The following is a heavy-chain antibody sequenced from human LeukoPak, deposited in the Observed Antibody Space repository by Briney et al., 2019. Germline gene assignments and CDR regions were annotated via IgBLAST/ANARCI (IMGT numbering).Heavy chain of an antibody. CDR3: ARPLESFFGSGSYDN. D-gene: IGHD3-10*01. CDR1: GGSISSSNYY. V-gene: IGHV4-39*02. Sequence: NPSETLSLTCTVSGGSISSSNYYWGWIRQPPGKGLVWIGSIYYNGATYYNPSLKSRITISVDTSKNHFSLNLRSVTAADTAVYYCARPLESFFGSGSYDNWGQGTLVTVSS. J-gene: IGHJ4*02. CDR2: IYYNGAT.